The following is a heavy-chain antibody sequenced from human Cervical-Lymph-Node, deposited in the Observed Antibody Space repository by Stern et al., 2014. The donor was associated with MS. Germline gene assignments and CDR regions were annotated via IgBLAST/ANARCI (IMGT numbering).Heavy chain of an antibody. CDR1: GGTFSSYD. CDR2: VIPIFGTA. V-gene: IGHV1-69*01. J-gene: IGHJ4*02. CDR3: ARDSRHYDASYYFDS. D-gene: IGHD3-16*01. Sequence: QVQLVQSGAEVKKPGSSVKVSCKASGGTFSSYDINWVRQAPGQGPEWMGGVIPIFGTANYAQKFQGRVTITADESTSTAYMELSSLRSEDTAVYYCARDSRHYDASYYFDSWGQGTLVTVSS.